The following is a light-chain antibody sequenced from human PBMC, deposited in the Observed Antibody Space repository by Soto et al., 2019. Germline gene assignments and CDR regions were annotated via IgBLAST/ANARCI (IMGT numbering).Light chain of an antibody. CDR1: QSISSW. CDR2: EAS. CDR3: QQFSTFLLT. J-gene: IGKJ4*01. Sequence: DIQVTQSPSTLSASVGDRVTISCLASQSISSWLAWYQQKPGKAPKLLIYEASSLHSGVPSRFSGSGSGTEFALTISSLQPDDFGTYYCQQFSTFLLTFGGGTKVDIK. V-gene: IGKV1-5*03.